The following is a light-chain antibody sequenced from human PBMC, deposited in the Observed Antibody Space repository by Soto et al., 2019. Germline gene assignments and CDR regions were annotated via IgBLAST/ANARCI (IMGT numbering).Light chain of an antibody. Sequence: DIVLTQSPGTLPLSPGERATLSCRASQRVSSSYLAWYQQKPGQAPRLLIYGASTRATGIPDRFSGSGSGTDFTLTISRLEPEDFAVYFCQRYGSSPPFTFGQGTKVDIK. CDR2: GAS. V-gene: IGKV3-20*01. J-gene: IGKJ2*01. CDR1: QRVSSSY. CDR3: QRYGSSPPFT.